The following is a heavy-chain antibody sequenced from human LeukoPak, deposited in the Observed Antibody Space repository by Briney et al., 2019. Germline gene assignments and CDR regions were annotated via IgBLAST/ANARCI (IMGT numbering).Heavy chain of an antibody. CDR1: GFTFSSYS. CDR3: ARDDYSNPQLGY. D-gene: IGHD4-11*01. J-gene: IGHJ4*02. V-gene: IGHV3-21*01. Sequence: GGSLRLSCAASGFTFSSYSMNWVRQAPGKGLEWVSSISSSSSYIYYADSVKGRFTISRDNAKNSLYLQMNSLRAEDTAVYYCARDDYSNPQLGYWGQGTLVTVSS. CDR2: ISSSSSYI.